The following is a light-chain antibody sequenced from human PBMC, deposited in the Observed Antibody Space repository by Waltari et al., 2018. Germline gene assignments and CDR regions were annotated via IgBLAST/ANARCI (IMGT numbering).Light chain of an antibody. Sequence: DIVMPKSPLSLPVTPGEPASISCRSSQSLLHPNGNTYLDWFLQKPGQSPQLLISVVSNRASGVPDRFSGSGSGTDFTLKISRVEAEDVGVYYCMQALQTPLTFGGGTKVEI. J-gene: IGKJ4*01. V-gene: IGKV2-28*01. CDR2: VVS. CDR1: QSLLHPNGNTY. CDR3: MQALQTPLT.